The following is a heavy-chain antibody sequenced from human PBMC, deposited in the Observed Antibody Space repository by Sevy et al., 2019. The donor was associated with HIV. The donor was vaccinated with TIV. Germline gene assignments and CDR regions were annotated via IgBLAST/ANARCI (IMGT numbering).Heavy chain of an antibody. CDR2: ISHDEIHK. CDR1: GFTFSNYA. V-gene: IGHV3-30*04. CDR3: ARDLPHLLPWELSRGSDF. J-gene: IGHJ4*02. Sequence: GGSLRLSCTAYGFTFSNYAVHWVRQAPGKGLEWVAIISHDEIHKDFADSVRGRFSISRDTSKSTIYLQMNSLRPEDTAVYYCARDLPHLLPWELSRGSDFWGQGTLVTVS. D-gene: IGHD3-16*01.